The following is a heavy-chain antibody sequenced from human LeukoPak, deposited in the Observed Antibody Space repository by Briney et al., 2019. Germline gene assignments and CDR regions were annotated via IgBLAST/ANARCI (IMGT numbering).Heavy chain of an antibody. V-gene: IGHV4-59*01. CDR1: GGSISSYY. D-gene: IGHD5-24*01. Sequence: PSETLSLTCTVSGGSISSYYWSWIRQPPGKVLEWIGYIYYSGSTNYNPSLKSRVTISVDTSKNQFSLKLSSVTAADTAVYYCARGVGGEMATIGDAFDIWGQGTMVTVSS. CDR2: IYYSGST. J-gene: IGHJ3*02. CDR3: ARGVGGEMATIGDAFDI.